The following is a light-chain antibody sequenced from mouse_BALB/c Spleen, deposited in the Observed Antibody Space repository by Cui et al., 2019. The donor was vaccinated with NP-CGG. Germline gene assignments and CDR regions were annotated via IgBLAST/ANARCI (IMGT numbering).Light chain of an antibody. V-gene: IGKV5-39*01. CDR2: YAS. Sequence: DIVMTQSPATLSVTPGDRVSLSCRASQSISDYLHWYQQKSHESPRLLIKYASQSISGIPSRFSGSGSGSDFTLSINSVEPEDVGVYYSQNGHSFTFGGGTKLEIK. CDR3: QNGHSFT. J-gene: IGKJ1*01. CDR1: QSISDY.